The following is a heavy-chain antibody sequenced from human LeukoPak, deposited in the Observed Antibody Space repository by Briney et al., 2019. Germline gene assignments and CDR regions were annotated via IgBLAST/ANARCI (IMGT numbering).Heavy chain of an antibody. CDR2: IWYDGSNK. J-gene: IGHJ4*02. V-gene: IGHV3-33*01. CDR3: ASVRSFYYFDH. CDR1: GFTFSSYG. D-gene: IGHD1-26*01. Sequence: GGSLRLSCAASGFTFSSYGMHWVRQAPGKGLEWVAVIWYDGSNKYYADSVKGRFTISRDNSKNTLYLQMNSLRAEDTAVYYCASVRSFYYFDHWGQGTLVTVSS.